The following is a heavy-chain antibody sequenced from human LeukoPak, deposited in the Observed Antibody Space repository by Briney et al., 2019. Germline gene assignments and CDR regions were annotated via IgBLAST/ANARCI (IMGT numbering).Heavy chain of an antibody. CDR2: IYYSGST. CDR3: ARQSSGRSYGSGSSPLYYFDY. V-gene: IGHV4-59*08. CDR1: GGSISSYY. J-gene: IGHJ4*02. D-gene: IGHD3-10*01. Sequence: SETLSLTCTVSGGSISSYYWSWIRQPPGEGLEWIGHIYYSGSTNYNPSLKSRVTISVDPSKSQFSLKVSSVTAADTAVYSCARQSSGRSYGSGSSPLYYFDYWGQGILVTVSS.